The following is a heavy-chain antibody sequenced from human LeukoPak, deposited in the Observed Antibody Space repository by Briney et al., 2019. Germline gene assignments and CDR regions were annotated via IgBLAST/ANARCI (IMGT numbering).Heavy chain of an antibody. D-gene: IGHD5-12*01. V-gene: IGHV4-34*01. J-gene: IGHJ4*02. CDR1: GGSFSGYY. CDR2: INHSGST. CDR3: ARGLIYGGYDY. Sequence: SETLSLTCAVYGGSFSGYYWSWIRQPPGKGLEWIGEINHSGSTNYNPSLKSRVTISVDTSKNQFSLKLSSVTAADTAVYYCARGLIYGGYDYWGQGTLVTVSS.